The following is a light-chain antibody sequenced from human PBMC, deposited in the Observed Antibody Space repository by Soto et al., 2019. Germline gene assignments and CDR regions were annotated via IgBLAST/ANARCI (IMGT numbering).Light chain of an antibody. CDR3: LSYSKDVPGT. J-gene: IGKJ1*01. CDR1: QDVSHF. CDR2: GAS. V-gene: IGKV1-27*01. Sequence: DIQMTQSPSSLSASVGDRVTFTCRASQDVSHFLAWYQHRPGTVPQLLIYGASTLQSGVPSRFSGSGAGTSFALTISRLQPEDVASYYCLSYSKDVPGTFGQGTKVEIK.